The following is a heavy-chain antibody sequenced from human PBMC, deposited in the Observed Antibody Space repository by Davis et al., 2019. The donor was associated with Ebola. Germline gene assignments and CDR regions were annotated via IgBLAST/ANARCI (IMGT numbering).Heavy chain of an antibody. CDR2: ISVSSIFGGAT. CDR3: ATGWWDCSSTSCLHY. Sequence: GALKISCAASGFTFSNYAMSWVRQAPGKGLEWVSSISVSSIFGGATYYADSVKGRFTISRDNSKATVYLQMNSLRAEDTAVYYCATGWWDCSSTSCLHYWGQGTLVTVSS. D-gene: IGHD2-2*01. J-gene: IGHJ4*02. CDR1: GFTFSNYA. V-gene: IGHV3-23*01.